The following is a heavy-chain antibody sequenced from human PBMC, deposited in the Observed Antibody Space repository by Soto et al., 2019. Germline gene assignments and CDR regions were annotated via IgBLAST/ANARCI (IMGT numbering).Heavy chain of an antibody. Sequence: GASVKVSCKASGYTFSNYGISWVRQAPGQGLEWMGWISAYNGHTDYAQNLQGRVTMTTDTSTGTAYMELRSLTSDDTAVYYCARADTSCSACWGQGTLVTVSS. D-gene: IGHD2-2*01. J-gene: IGHJ4*02. CDR3: ARADTSCSAC. CDR2: ISAYNGHT. V-gene: IGHV1-18*01. CDR1: GYTFSNYG.